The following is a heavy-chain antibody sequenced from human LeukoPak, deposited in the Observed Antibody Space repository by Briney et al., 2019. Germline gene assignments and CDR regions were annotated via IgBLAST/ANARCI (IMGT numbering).Heavy chain of an antibody. Sequence: GGSLRLSCAASGFTFSSYAMHWVRQAPGKGLEWVAVISYDGSNKYYADSVKGRFTISRDNSKNTLYLQMNSLRAEDTAVYYCAKDLGFWGQGTLVTVSS. V-gene: IGHV3-30-3*01. CDR3: AKDLGF. CDR2: ISYDGSNK. CDR1: GFTFSSYA. J-gene: IGHJ4*02.